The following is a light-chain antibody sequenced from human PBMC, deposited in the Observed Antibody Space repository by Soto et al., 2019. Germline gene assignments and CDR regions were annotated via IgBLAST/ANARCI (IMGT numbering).Light chain of an antibody. J-gene: IGLJ1*01. V-gene: IGLV1-44*01. CDR1: SSNLGSNP. CDR2: SNN. CDR3: QSYDRSLSGSF. Sequence: QSVLTQPPSASGTPGQRVTISCSGGSSNLGSNPVNWYQQLPGTAPELLIYSNNLRPSGAPDRFSGSKSGTSASLAINGLQSEDEADYYCQSYDRSLSGSFFGTGTKVTVL.